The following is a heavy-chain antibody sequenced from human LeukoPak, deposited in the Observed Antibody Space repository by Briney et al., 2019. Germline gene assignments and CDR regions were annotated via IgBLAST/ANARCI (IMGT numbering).Heavy chain of an antibody. V-gene: IGHV1-24*01. CDR2: FDPEDGET. Sequence: ASVKVSCKVSGYTLTELSMHWVRQAPGKGLEWMGGFDPEDGETIYAQKFQGRVTMTEDTSTDTAYMELSSLRSEDTAVYYCATVHPFTNIYDSSGYFVFDYWGQGTLVTVSS. D-gene: IGHD3-22*01. CDR1: GYTLTELS. J-gene: IGHJ4*02. CDR3: ATVHPFTNIYDSSGYFVFDY.